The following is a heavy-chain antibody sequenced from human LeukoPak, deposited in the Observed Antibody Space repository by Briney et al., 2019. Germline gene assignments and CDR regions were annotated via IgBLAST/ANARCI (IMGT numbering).Heavy chain of an antibody. D-gene: IGHD3-10*01. V-gene: IGHV3-15*01. J-gene: IGHJ6*03. CDR1: GFIFSNAW. Sequence: PGGSLRLSCAASGFIFSNAWMSWVRQAPGKGLEWVARIKSKTDGRTTDYAAPVKGRSTISRDDSKNTLYLQMNSLKTEDTAVYYCTTDPGVRRGYYYDYYMDVWGKGTTVTVSS. CDR3: TTDPGVRRGYYYDYYMDV. CDR2: IKSKTDGRTT.